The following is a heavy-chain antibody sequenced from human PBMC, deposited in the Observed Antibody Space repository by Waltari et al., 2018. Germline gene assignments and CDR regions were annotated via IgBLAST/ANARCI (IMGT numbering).Heavy chain of an antibody. D-gene: IGHD6-19*01. CDR1: DGSISTRDDY. CDR3: ARLTVGQQWSRD. CDR2: IYSSGVT. V-gene: IGHV4-39*07. Sequence: QVQLQESGPGLVKPSETLSVTCNFSDGSISTRDDYWAWSRQPPGKGLAWMGTIYSSGVTWTKPALKSRLTISIDTSNNHFDLTLTSVTAADTAVYYCARLTVGQQWSRDWGQGALVVVSS. J-gene: IGHJ4*02.